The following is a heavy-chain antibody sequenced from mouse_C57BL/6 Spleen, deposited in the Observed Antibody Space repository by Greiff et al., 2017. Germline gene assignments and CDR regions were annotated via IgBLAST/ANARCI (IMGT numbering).Heavy chain of an antibody. V-gene: IGHV14-1*01. CDR3: TTGYYCSFDM. J-gene: IGHJ1*01. CDR1: GFTFTDYY. CDR2: IDPEDGDT. Sequence: VQLQQSGAELVRPGASVKLSCTASGFTFTDYYMHWVKQRPGQGLEWIGMIDPEDGDTESALKVQGKATMTADTSSNTAYLQLSSLTSKDTAVYYYTTGYYCSFDMCGSGKTATVTA.